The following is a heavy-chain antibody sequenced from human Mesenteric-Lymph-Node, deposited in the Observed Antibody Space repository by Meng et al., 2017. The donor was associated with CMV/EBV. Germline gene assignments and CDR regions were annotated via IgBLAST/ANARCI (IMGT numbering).Heavy chain of an antibody. D-gene: IGHD4-17*01. Sequence: ASVKVSCKPSGYTFTDYYVHWVRQAPGQGLEWMTRINPTGDYTTYAQKFQGRVTLTRDTSTTTVSLELTSLTSEDTAVYYCARDTPGDDKWDWGQGTLVTVSS. V-gene: IGHV1-46*01. CDR3: ARDTPGDDKWD. J-gene: IGHJ1*01. CDR1: GYTFTDYY. CDR2: INPTGDYT.